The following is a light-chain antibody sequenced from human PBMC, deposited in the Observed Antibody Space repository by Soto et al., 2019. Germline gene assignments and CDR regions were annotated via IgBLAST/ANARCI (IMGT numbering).Light chain of an antibody. CDR3: CSYAGSSWV. CDR2: EVS. CDR1: SSDVGGYNY. J-gene: IGLJ3*02. V-gene: IGLV2-14*01. Sequence: QSVLTQPASVSGSPGQSITISCTGTSSDVGGYNYVSWFQQHPGKAPKLMIYEVSNRPSGVSNRFSGSKSGNTASLTISGLQAEDEADYYCCSYAGSSWVFGGGTKVTVL.